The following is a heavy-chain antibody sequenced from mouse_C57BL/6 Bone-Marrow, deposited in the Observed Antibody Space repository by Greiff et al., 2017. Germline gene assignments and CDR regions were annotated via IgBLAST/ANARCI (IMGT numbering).Heavy chain of an antibody. CDR1: EYEFPSHD. D-gene: IGHD2-5*01. CDR3: EPPYNSNYERNDLDY. CDR2: INSDGGST. V-gene: IGHV5-2*01. Sequence: EVMLVESGGGLVQPGESLKLSCESNEYEFPSHDMSWVRKTPEKRLELVAAINSDGGSTYYPDTMERRFIISRDNTKKTLYLQMSSLRSEDTALYYCEPPYNSNYERNDLDYWGQGTTLTVSS. J-gene: IGHJ2*01.